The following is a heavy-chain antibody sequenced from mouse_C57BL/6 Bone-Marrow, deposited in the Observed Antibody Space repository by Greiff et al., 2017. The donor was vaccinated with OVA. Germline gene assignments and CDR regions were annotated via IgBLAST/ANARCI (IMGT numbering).Heavy chain of an antibody. CDR1: GFTFSSYG. V-gene: IGHV5-6*01. J-gene: IGHJ3*01. Sequence: EVQLKESGGDLVKPGGSLKLSCAASGFTFSSYGMSWVRQTPDKRLEWVATISSGGSYTYYPDSVKGRFTISRDNAKNTLYLQMSSLKSEDTAMYYCARGGYEDWFAYWGQGTLVTVSA. CDR3: ARGGYEDWFAY. CDR2: ISSGGSYT. D-gene: IGHD3-1*01.